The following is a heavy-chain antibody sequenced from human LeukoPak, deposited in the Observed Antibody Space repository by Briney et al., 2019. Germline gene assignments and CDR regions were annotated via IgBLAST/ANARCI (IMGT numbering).Heavy chain of an antibody. CDR3: ASIYYDSSGYYYVFDY. J-gene: IGHJ4*02. CDR2: IYYSGST. D-gene: IGHD3-22*01. Sequence: SETLSLTCTVSGGSISSYYWSWIRQPPGKGLEWIGYIYYSGSTNYNPSLKSRVTISVDTSKNQFSLKLSSVTAADTAVYYCASIYYDSSGYYYVFDYWGQGTLVTVSS. CDR1: GGSISSYY. V-gene: IGHV4-59*01.